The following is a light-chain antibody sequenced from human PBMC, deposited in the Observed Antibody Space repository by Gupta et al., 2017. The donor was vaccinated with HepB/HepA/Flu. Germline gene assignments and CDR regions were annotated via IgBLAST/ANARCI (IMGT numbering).Light chain of an antibody. CDR3: QQYGSSLFT. CDR2: GAS. CDR1: QSVSSSY. V-gene: IGKV3-20*01. Sequence: EFVLTQSPCLLSLSPGERATLSCRASQSVSSSYLAWYQQKPGQAPRLLIYGASSRATGIPDRFSGSGSGTDFTLTISRLEPEDFAVYYCQQYGSSLFTFGEGTKVEIK. J-gene: IGKJ4*01.